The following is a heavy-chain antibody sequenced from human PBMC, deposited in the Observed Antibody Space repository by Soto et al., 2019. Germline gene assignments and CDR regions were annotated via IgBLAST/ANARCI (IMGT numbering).Heavy chain of an antibody. V-gene: IGHV1-69*12. D-gene: IGHD6-19*01. CDR2: IIPIFGTA. CDR3: ASNSPLDSSGWYPH. CDR1: GGTFSSYA. J-gene: IGHJ4*02. Sequence: QVQLVQSGAEVKKPGSSVKVSCKASGGTFSSYAISWVRQAPGQGLEWMGGIIPIFGTANYAQKFQGRVTFSAAEFXSTAYMELSSLRSEDTAVYYCASNSPLDSSGWYPHWGQGTLVTVSS.